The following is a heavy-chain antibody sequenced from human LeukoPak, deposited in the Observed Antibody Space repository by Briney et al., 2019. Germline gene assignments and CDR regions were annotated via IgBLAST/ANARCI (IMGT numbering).Heavy chain of an antibody. D-gene: IGHD2-2*01. CDR2: ISGSGGST. Sequence: GGSLRLSCAASGFTFSSYAMSWVRQAPGKGLEWVSAISGSGGSTYYADSVKGRFTISRDNSKNTLYLQMNSLRAEDTAVYYCAKNAGLPYCTSTSCPLDPCGKGTLVSVSS. CDR1: GFTFSSYA. J-gene: IGHJ5*02. CDR3: AKNAGLPYCTSTSCPLDP. V-gene: IGHV3-23*01.